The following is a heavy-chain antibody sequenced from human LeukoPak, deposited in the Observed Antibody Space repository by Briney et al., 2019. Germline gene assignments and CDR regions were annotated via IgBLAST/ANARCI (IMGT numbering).Heavy chain of an antibody. J-gene: IGHJ5*02. V-gene: IGHV4-59*01. CDR2: IYYSGST. CDR1: GGSISSYY. CDR3: ARGGIVGATGNWFDP. Sequence: KPSETLSLTCTVSGGSISSYYWSWIRQPPGKGLEWIGYIYYSGSTNYNPSLKSRVTISVDTSKNQFSLKLSSVTAADTAVYYCARGGIVGATGNWFDPWGQGTLVTVSS. D-gene: IGHD1-26*01.